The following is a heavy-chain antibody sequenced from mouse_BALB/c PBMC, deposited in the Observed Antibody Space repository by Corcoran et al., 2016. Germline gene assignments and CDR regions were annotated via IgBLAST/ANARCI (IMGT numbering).Heavy chain of an antibody. V-gene: IGHV9-3-1*01. Sequence: QIQLVQSGPELKKPGETVKISCKASGYTFTNYGMNWVKQAPGKGLKWMGWINTYTGEPTYADDFKGRFAFSLETSASTAYLQINNLKNEYTATYFCARGGNYWYFDVWGAGTTVTVSS. D-gene: IGHD2-1*01. CDR2: INTYTGEP. CDR3: ARGGNYWYFDV. CDR1: GYTFTNYG. J-gene: IGHJ1*01.